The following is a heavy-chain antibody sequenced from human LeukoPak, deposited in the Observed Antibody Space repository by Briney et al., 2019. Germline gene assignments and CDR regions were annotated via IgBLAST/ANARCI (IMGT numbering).Heavy chain of an antibody. CDR1: GGSISSSSYY. V-gene: IGHV4-39*01. J-gene: IGHJ4*02. CDR2: IYYSGNT. D-gene: IGHD6-19*01. Sequence: SETLSLTCTVSGGSISSSSYYWGWIRHPPGMGLEWIGNIYYSGNTYYNPSLKSRVTISVDTSKNQFSLKLNSVTAADTAVYYCARSVAGFTFLDSWGQGTLVTVSS. CDR3: ARSVAGFTFLDS.